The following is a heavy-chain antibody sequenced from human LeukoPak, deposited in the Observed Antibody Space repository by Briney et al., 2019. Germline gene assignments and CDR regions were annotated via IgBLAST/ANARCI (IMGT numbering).Heavy chain of an antibody. CDR2: IIPIFGTA. V-gene: IGHV1-69*01. J-gene: IGHJ3*02. Sequence: SMNVSCKASGCTFSSYALSWVRQAPAQGLEWMGWIIPIFGTANYAQKFQGRVTITADESTSTANMELSSLRSEDTAVYYCAKYLSGYSGYDKAFDIWGQGTMVTVSS. CDR1: GCTFSSYA. D-gene: IGHD5-12*01. CDR3: AKYLSGYSGYDKAFDI.